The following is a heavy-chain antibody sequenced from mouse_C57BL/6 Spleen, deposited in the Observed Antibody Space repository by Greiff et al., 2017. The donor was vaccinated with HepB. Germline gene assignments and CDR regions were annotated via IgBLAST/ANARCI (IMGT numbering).Heavy chain of an antibody. CDR3: ARDEGYYGWYFDV. CDR1: GFTFSSYA. CDR2: ISDGGSYT. V-gene: IGHV5-4*01. J-gene: IGHJ1*03. Sequence: EVMLVESGGGLVKPGGSLKLSCAASGFTFSSYAMSWVRQTPEKRLEWVATISDGGSYTYYPDNVKGRFTISRDNAKNNLYLQMSHLKSEDTAMYYCARDEGYYGWYFDVWGTGTTVTVSS. D-gene: IGHD1-1*01.